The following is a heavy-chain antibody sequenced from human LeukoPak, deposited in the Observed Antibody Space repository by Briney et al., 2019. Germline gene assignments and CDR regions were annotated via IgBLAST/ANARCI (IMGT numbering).Heavy chain of an antibody. CDR3: AKAGYGTAIRNAFDY. CDR1: GFTVSSNY. CDR2: IYSGGST. D-gene: IGHD2-2*02. Sequence: PGGSLRLSCAASGFTVSSNYMSWVRQAPGKGLEWVSVIYSGGSTYYADSVKGRFTISRDNSKNMLYLQMNSLRAEDTAVYYCAKAGYGTAIRNAFDYWGQGTLVTVSS. J-gene: IGHJ4*02. V-gene: IGHV3-53*01.